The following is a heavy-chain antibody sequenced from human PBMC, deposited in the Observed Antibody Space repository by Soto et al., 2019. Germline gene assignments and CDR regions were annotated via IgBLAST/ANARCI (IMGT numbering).Heavy chain of an antibody. D-gene: IGHD2-2*01. CDR3: ARDCISTSCPTDYGMDV. CDR2: IYYSGST. CDR1: GGSISSYY. Sequence: SETLSLTCTVSGGSISSYYWSWIRQPPGKGLEWIGYIYYSGSTNYNPSLKSRVTISVDTSKNQFSLKLSSVTAADTAVYYCARDCISTSCPTDYGMDVWGQGTTVTVSS. J-gene: IGHJ6*02. V-gene: IGHV4-59*01.